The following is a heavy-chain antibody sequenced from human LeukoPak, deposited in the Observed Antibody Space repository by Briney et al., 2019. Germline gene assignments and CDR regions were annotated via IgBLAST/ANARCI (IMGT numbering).Heavy chain of an antibody. CDR1: GDSISSDY. Sequence: SETLSLTCTVSGDSISSDYWSWIRQPPGKGLEWIGYIYRFGNTDYNPSLMRRVTISLDTSKKKLSLNLTSVTAADTAVYYCAGRGQRYFRDWGQGTLVTVSS. CDR2: IYRFGNT. CDR3: AGRGQRYFRD. V-gene: IGHV4-4*08. J-gene: IGHJ1*01.